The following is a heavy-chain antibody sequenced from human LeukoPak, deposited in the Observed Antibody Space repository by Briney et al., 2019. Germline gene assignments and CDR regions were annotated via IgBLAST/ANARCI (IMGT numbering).Heavy chain of an antibody. CDR2: IKSKTDGGTT. D-gene: IGHD2-2*01. Sequence: GGSLRLSCAASGFTFSNAWMSWVRQAPGKGLEWVGRIKSKTDGGTTDYAAPVKGRFTISRDDSKNTLYLQMNSLKTEDTAVYYCTTMARRYCSSTSCYEEGIYYYYYMDVWGKGTTVTISS. V-gene: IGHV3-15*01. CDR3: TTMARRYCSSTSCYEEGIYYYYYMDV. CDR1: GFTFSNAW. J-gene: IGHJ6*03.